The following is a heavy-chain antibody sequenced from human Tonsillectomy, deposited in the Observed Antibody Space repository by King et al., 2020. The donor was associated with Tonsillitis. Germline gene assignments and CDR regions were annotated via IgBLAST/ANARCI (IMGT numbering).Heavy chain of an antibody. V-gene: IGHV4-61*02. CDR1: GGSIRGGSFY. CDR3: ARARYSNFAANYYYVDV. D-gene: IGHD4-11*01. CDR2: VHTSGTT. Sequence: QLQESGPGLVKPSQTLSLSCTVSGGSIRGGSFYWTWIRQPAGKGLECIGRVHTSGTTNYSPSLRSLVTMSIDTSKSQFSLNLTSVTAADTAVYYCARARYSNFAANYYYVDVWGKGTTVTVSS. J-gene: IGHJ6*03.